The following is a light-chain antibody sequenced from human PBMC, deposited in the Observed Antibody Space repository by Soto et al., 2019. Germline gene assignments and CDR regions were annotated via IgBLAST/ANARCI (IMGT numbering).Light chain of an antibody. V-gene: IGKV1-5*03. CDR2: KAS. Sequence: EIQMTQSPSTLSASVGDRVTITCRASQSISSWLAAYQQKPGKPPKLLIYKASSLESCVRSRFSGSGSGTEFTLTVSSLQHDDFETYYCQHARTFGQGTKVEIK. J-gene: IGKJ2*01. CDR1: QSISSW. CDR3: QHART.